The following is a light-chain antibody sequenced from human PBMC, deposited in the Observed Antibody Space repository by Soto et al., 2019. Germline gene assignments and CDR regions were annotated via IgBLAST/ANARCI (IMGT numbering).Light chain of an antibody. V-gene: IGKV1-39*01. CDR3: QQSSSTPWT. Sequence: DIPMTQSPSSLSASVGDRIIITCRASHFISNYLNWYQQKPGKAPTLLIFAESNLRGGVPSRFSGSGSGTDFTLTISSLQPEDFATYFCQQSSSTPWTFGQGTKVEIK. CDR1: HFISNY. CDR2: AES. J-gene: IGKJ1*01.